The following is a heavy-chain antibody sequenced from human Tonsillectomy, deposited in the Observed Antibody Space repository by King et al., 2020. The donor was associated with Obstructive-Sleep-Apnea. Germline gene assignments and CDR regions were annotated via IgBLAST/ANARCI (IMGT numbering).Heavy chain of an antibody. CDR1: GFTFSNAW. D-gene: IGHD1-26*01. CDR3: TTRDTGIVDGYY. J-gene: IGHJ4*02. V-gene: IGHV3-15*01. CDR2: IKSKTDGGTT. Sequence: VQLVESGGGLVKPGGSLRLSCAASGFTFSNAWMSWVRQAPGKGLEWVGRIKSKTDGGTTDYAAPVKGRFTISRDDSKNTLYLQMNSLKTEDTAVYYCTTRDTGIVDGYYWGQGTLVTVSS.